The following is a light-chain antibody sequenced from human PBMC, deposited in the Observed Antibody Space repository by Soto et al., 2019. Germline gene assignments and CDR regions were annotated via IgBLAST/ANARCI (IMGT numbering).Light chain of an antibody. CDR2: AAS. CDR1: QSISTW. CDR3: QQFNSYPIT. Sequence: LHMTHSPSTLSASVGDSVTFTCRASQSISTWLAWYQQRPGKAPKLLIYAASTLQSGVPSRFSGSGSGTEFTLTISSLQPEDFATYYCQQFNSYPITFGQGTRLEI. J-gene: IGKJ5*01. V-gene: IGKV1-5*01.